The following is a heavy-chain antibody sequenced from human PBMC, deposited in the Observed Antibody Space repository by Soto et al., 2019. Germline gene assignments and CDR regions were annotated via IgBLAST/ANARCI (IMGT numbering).Heavy chain of an antibody. CDR2: FSGPGGGP. CDR1: GFTFSTYA. CDR3: AREQYSMVRGVIPY. V-gene: IGHV3-23*01. Sequence: GGSLRLSCAASGFTFSTYAMSWVRQAPGRGLEWVSSFSGPGGGPYYADSVKGRFTISRDDSKNTLYLQMNSLRAEDTAVYYCAREQYSMVRGVIPYWGQGTLVTVSS. J-gene: IGHJ4*02. D-gene: IGHD3-10*01.